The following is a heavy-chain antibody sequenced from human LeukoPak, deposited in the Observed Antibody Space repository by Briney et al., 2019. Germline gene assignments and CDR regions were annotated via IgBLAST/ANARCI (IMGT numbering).Heavy chain of an antibody. CDR1: GGSISSGGYS. CDR3: ARSAREDVFDI. CDR2: IYHSGST. J-gene: IGHJ3*02. D-gene: IGHD5-24*01. Sequence: SETLSLTCAVSGGSISSGGYSWSWIRQPPGKGLEWIGYIYHSGSTYYNPSLKSRVTISVDRSKNQFSLKLSSVTAADTAVYYCARSAREDVFDIWGQGTMVTVSS. V-gene: IGHV4-30-2*01.